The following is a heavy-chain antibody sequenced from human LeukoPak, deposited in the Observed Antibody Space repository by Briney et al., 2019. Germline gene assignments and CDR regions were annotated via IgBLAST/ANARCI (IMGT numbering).Heavy chain of an antibody. CDR1: GFTFSTYG. Sequence: GGSLRLSCAASGFTFSTYGMRWVRQAPGKGMEWVAVISYDGSNKYYADSVKCRFTISRDNSKNTLYLQMNSLRAEDTRVYYCAKDHRWPTHFDYCGQGTLVTVSS. J-gene: IGHJ4*02. V-gene: IGHV3-30*18. CDR3: AKDHRWPTHFDY. CDR2: ISYDGSNK. D-gene: IGHD4-23*01.